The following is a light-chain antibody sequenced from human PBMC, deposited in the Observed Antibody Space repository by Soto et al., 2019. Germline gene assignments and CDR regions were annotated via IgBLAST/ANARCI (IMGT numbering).Light chain of an antibody. Sequence: QSVLTQPASVSGSPGQSITISCTGSSSDVGGYNYVSWYQQHPGKAPKLLIYEVSNRPSGVSNRFSGSKSGNTASLTISGLQAEDEADYYCSSYTSSSALYVLGTGNKVTVL. CDR1: SSDVGGYNY. CDR3: SSYTSSSALYV. CDR2: EVS. V-gene: IGLV2-14*01. J-gene: IGLJ1*01.